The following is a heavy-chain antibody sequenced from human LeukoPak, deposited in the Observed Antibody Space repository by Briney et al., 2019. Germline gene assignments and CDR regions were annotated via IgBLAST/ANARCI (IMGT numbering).Heavy chain of an antibody. D-gene: IGHD2-21*02. CDR2: IFYSGST. V-gene: IGHV4-39*01. CDR1: GGSTSSSSYY. Sequence: SETLSLTCTVSGGSTSSSSYYWGWIRQPPGKGLEWIGNIFYSGSTYYNPSLKSRVTISVDTSKNQFSLKLRSVTAADTAVYYCAGLVVGTATIDYWGQGTLVTVSS. CDR3: AGLVVGTATIDY. J-gene: IGHJ4*02.